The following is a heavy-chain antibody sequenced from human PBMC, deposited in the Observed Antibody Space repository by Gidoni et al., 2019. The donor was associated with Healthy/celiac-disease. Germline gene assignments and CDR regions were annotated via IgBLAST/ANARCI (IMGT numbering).Heavy chain of an antibody. Sequence: EVQLVESGGGLVKPGGSLRLSCAASGFPFSSYSMNWVRQAPGKGLEWVSSISSSSSYIYYADSVKGRFTISRDNAKNSLYLQMNSLRAEDTAVYYCARVGGYDFWSGYLNWFDPWGQGTLVTVSS. CDR1: GFPFSSYS. D-gene: IGHD3-3*01. CDR2: ISSSSSYI. V-gene: IGHV3-21*01. J-gene: IGHJ5*02. CDR3: ARVGGYDFWSGYLNWFDP.